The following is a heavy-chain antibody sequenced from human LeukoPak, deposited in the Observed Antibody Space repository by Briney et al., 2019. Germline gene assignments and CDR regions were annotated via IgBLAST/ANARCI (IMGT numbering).Heavy chain of an antibody. V-gene: IGHV4-59*01. D-gene: IGHD3-3*01. CDR3: ARARHGDYDFWSGYYTVYGMDV. CDR2: IYYSGST. J-gene: IGHJ6*02. Sequence: SETLALTRAVCGGSISSYYGSWIRQPPGKGLEWMGYIYYSGSTNYYPSLKSRVTISVDTSKNQFSLKLSSVTAGDTAVYYCARARHGDYDFWSGYYTVYGMDVWGQGTTVTVSS. CDR1: GGSISSYY.